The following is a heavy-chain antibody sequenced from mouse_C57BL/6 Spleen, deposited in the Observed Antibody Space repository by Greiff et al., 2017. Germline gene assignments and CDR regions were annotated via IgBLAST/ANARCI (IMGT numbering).Heavy chain of an antibody. J-gene: IGHJ2*01. CDR1: GFTFSSYG. Sequence: EVKLMESGGDLVKPGGSLKLSCAASGFTFSSYGMSWVRQTPDKRLEWVATISSGGSYTYYPASVKGRFTISRDNAKNTLYLQMSSLKSEDTAMYYCARRMVTTEYYFDYWGQGTTRTVSS. D-gene: IGHD2-2*01. CDR3: ARRMVTTEYYFDY. V-gene: IGHV5-6*02. CDR2: ISSGGSYT.